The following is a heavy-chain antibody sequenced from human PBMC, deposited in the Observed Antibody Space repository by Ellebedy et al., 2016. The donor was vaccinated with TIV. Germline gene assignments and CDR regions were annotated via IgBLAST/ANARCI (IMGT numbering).Heavy chain of an antibody. CDR1: GYTFTGYY. CDR2: INPNSGGT. D-gene: IGHD4/OR15-4a*01. CDR3: ATLTWRDY. J-gene: IGHJ4*02. Sequence: AASVKVSCKASGYTFTGYYMYWVRQAPGQGLEWMGWINPNSGGTNYAQKFQGWVTMTRDTSISTAYMELSRLRSDDTAVYYCATLTWRDYWGQGTLVTVSS. V-gene: IGHV1-2*04.